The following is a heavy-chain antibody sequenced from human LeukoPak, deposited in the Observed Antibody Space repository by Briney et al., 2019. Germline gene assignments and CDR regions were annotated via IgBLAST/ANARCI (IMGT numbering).Heavy chain of an antibody. Sequence: GGSLRLSCAASGFPFSSYWMTWVRQTPGKGLEWVANIKHDGSDAHYADSVSGRLTVSRDNAKNSLYLQMNSLRAEDTAVYYCVKGGWIHILDCWGQGTLVTVSP. J-gene: IGHJ4*02. CDR3: VKGGWIHILDC. D-gene: IGHD5-18*01. CDR2: IKHDGSDA. V-gene: IGHV3-7*01. CDR1: GFPFSSYW.